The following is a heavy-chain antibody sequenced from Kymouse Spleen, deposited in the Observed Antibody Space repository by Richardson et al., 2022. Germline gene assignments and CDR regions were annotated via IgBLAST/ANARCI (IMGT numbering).Heavy chain of an antibody. Sequence: QVQLQQWGAGLLKPSETLSLTCAVYGGSFSGYYWSWIRQPPGKGLEWIGEINHSGSTNYNPSLKSRVTISVDTSKNQFSLKLSSVTAADTAVYYCARHYGDHYYYYYGMDVWGQGTTVTVSS. CDR1: GGSFSGYY. CDR2: INHSGST. D-gene: IGHD4-17*01. V-gene: IGHV4-34*01. CDR3: ARHYGDHYYYYYGMDV. J-gene: IGHJ6*02.